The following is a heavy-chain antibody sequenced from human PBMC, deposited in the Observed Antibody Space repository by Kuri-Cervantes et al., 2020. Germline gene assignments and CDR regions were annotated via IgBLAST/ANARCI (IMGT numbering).Heavy chain of an antibody. CDR3: ARAREEGELRYYYYYMDV. CDR1: GFTFSTYS. J-gene: IGHJ6*03. CDR2: IWYDGSNK. Sequence: GESLKISCAASGFTFSTYSINWVRQAPGKGLEWVAVIWYDGSNKYYADSVKGRFTISRDNSKNTLYLQMNSLRAEDTAVYYCARAREEGELRYYYYYMDVWGKGTTVTVSS. V-gene: IGHV3-33*08. D-gene: IGHD1-7*01.